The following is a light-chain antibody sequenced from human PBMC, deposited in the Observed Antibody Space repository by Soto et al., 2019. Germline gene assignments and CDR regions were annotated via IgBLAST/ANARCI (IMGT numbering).Light chain of an antibody. CDR3: QHYGSTPPVLT. V-gene: IGKV3-20*01. J-gene: IGKJ2*01. CDR1: QSVYTNY. Sequence: EIVLTQSPGTLSLSPGERATLSCRASQSVYTNYLAWYQQKPGQAPRLLIYGASRSATGLTNRFSSSGYGTDFTHTISRLEPEDFAVYYCQHYGSTPPVLTLGQGTKLEIK. CDR2: GAS.